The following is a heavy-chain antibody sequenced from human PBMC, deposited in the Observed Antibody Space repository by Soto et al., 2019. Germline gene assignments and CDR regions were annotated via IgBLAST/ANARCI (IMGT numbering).Heavy chain of an antibody. Sequence: SETLSLTCAVYGGSFRGYYWSWIRQPPGKGLEWIGEINHSGSTNYNPSLKSRVTISVDTSKNQFSLKLSSVTAADTAVYYCARYLGGYCSGGSCKFDYWGQGTLVTVSS. J-gene: IGHJ4*02. CDR3: ARYLGGYCSGGSCKFDY. CDR2: INHSGST. V-gene: IGHV4-34*09. CDR1: GGSFRGYY. D-gene: IGHD2-15*01.